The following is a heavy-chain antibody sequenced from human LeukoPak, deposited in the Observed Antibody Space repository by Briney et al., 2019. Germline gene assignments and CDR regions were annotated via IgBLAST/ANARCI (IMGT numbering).Heavy chain of an antibody. D-gene: IGHD3-22*01. V-gene: IGHV3-23*01. Sequence: PGGSLRLSCAASGFTFSSYAMSWVRQAPGKGLEWGSAISGRGGSTYYADSVKGRFTISRDNSKNTLYLQMNSLRAEDTAVYYCAKDQGVRSYYYDSSGYPDYWGQGTLVTVSS. CDR1: GFTFSSYA. CDR2: ISGRGGST. CDR3: AKDQGVRSYYYDSSGYPDY. J-gene: IGHJ4*02.